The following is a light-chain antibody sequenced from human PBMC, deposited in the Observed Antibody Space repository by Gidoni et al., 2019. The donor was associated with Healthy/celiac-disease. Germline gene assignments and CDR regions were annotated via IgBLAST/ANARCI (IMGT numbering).Light chain of an antibody. V-gene: IGKV3-11*01. CDR3: QQRSNWPT. J-gene: IGKJ4*01. CDR1: QSVSSY. Sequence: EIVLTQSPATLSLSPGERATLTCRASQSVSSYLAWYQQKPGQAPRLLIYEASNRATGIPARFNGSGSGTDFTLTNSSLEPEDFAVYYCQQRSNWPTFGGGTKVEIK. CDR2: EAS.